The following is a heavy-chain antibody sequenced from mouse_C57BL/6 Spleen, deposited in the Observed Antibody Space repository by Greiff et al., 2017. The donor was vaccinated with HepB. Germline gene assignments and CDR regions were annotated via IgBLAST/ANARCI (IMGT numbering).Heavy chain of an antibody. Sequence: QVQLQQPGAELVKPGASVKMSCKASGYTFTSYWITWVKQRPGQGLEWIGAIYPGSGSTNYNEKFKSKATLTVDTASNTAYMQLSSLTSEDSAVYYCARELITTVVGDYWGQGTTLTVSS. J-gene: IGHJ2*01. CDR1: GYTFTSYW. CDR3: ARELITTVVGDY. D-gene: IGHD1-1*01. V-gene: IGHV1-55*01. CDR2: IYPGSGST.